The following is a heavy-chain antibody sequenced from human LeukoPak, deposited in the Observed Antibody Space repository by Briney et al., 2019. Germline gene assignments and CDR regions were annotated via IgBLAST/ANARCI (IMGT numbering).Heavy chain of an antibody. J-gene: IGHJ2*01. Sequence: MPSETLSLTCTVSGGSISSSSYYWGWIRQPPGKGLEWIGSIYYSGSTYYNPSLKSRVTISVDTSKNQFSLKLSSVTAADTAVYYCAREGEVLLWFGEQFPSLRYFDLWGRGTLVTVSS. CDR2: IYYSGST. CDR1: GGSISSSSYY. D-gene: IGHD3-10*01. CDR3: AREGEVLLWFGEQFPSLRYFDL. V-gene: IGHV4-39*02.